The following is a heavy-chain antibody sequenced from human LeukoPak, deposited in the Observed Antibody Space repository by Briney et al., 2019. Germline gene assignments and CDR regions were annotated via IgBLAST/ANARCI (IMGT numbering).Heavy chain of an antibody. CDR2: INHSGST. J-gene: IGHJ5*02. CDR3: ARGQEELPYSSGWYLHRGSWFDP. CDR1: GGSISSYY. V-gene: IGHV4-34*01. D-gene: IGHD6-19*01. Sequence: SETLSFTCTVSGGSISSYYWSWIRQPPGKGLEWIGKINHSGSTNYNPSLKSRVTISVDTSKNQFSLKLSSVTAADTAVYYCARGQEELPYSSGWYLHRGSWFDPWGQGNLVTVSS.